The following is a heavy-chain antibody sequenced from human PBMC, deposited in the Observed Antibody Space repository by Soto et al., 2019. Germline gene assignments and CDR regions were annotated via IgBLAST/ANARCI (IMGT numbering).Heavy chain of an antibody. CDR2: INSDGSST. CDR1: GFTFSSYW. J-gene: IGHJ4*02. V-gene: IGHV3-74*01. D-gene: IGHD2-15*01. Sequence: EVQLVESGGGLVQPGGSLRLSCAASGFTFSSYWMHWVRQAPGKGLVWVSRINSDGSSTRYADSVKGRFTISRDNAKNTLYLQMNSLRAEDTAVYYCATVGACSGGSCYPSGFDYWGQGTLVTVSS. CDR3: ATVGACSGGSCYPSGFDY.